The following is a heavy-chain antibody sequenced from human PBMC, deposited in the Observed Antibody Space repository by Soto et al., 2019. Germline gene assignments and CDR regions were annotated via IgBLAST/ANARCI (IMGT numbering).Heavy chain of an antibody. CDR3: ARLSPEYYYYYGMDV. CDR1: GYSFTSYW. CDR2: IYPGDSDT. J-gene: IGHJ6*02. V-gene: IGHV5-51*01. Sequence: VESLKISCKGSGYSFTSYWIGWVRQMPRKGLEWMGIIYPGDSDTRYSPSFQVQVTISADKSISTAYLQWSSLKASDTAMYYCARLSPEYYYYYGMDVWGQGTTVTVSS.